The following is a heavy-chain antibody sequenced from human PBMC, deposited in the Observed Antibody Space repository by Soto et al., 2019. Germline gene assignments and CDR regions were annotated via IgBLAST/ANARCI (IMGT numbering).Heavy chain of an antibody. CDR1: GDSVSSNSAA. CDR2: TYYRSKWYN. Sequence: SPTLSLTCAISGDSVSSNSAAWNWIRQSPSRGLEWLGRTYYRSKWYNDYAVSVKSRITINPDTSKNQFSLQLNSVTPEDTAVYYCAAQRSPGYSYGIEGYYYYGMDVWGQGTTVTVSS. J-gene: IGHJ6*02. CDR3: AAQRSPGYSYGIEGYYYYGMDV. V-gene: IGHV6-1*01. D-gene: IGHD5-18*01.